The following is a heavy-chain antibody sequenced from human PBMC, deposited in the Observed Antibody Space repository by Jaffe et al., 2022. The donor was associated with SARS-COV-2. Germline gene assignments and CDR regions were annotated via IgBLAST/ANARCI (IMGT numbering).Heavy chain of an antibody. V-gene: IGHV3-21*01. J-gene: IGHJ4*02. CDR2: ISSSSSYI. CDR3: ARVAWFGEFSIDY. D-gene: IGHD3-10*01. CDR1: GFTFSSYS. Sequence: EVQLVESGGGLVKPGGSLRLSCAASGFTFSSYSMNWVRQAPGKGLEWVSSISSSSSYIYYADSVKGRFTISRDNAKNSLYLQMNSLRAEDTAVYYCARVAWFGEFSIDYWGQGTLVTVSS.